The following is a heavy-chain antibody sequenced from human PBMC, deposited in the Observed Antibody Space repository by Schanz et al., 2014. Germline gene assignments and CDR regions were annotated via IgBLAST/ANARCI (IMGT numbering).Heavy chain of an antibody. CDR2: ISGSGGST. Sequence: EVQLLESGGGLVQPGGSLRLSCAASGFTFSSYAMSWVRQAPGKGLEWVSAISGSGGSTYYADSVKGRFTISRDNSKNTLYLQMNSLRAEDTAVYYCVRDHTTESYYSAGPPIDYWGQGTLLTVSS. V-gene: IGHV3-23*01. D-gene: IGHD1-26*01. CDR3: VRDHTTESYYSAGPPIDY. J-gene: IGHJ4*02. CDR1: GFTFSSYA.